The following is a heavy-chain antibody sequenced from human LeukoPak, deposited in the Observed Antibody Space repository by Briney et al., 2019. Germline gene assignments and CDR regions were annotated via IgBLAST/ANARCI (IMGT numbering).Heavy chain of an antibody. CDR3: ARVWYYYGSGSPYYYYYMDV. CDR1: GGSFSGYY. Sequence: SETLSLTCAVYGGSFSGYYWSWIRQPPGKGLEWIGEINHSGSTNYNPSLKSRVTISVDTSKNQFSLKLSSVTAADTAVYYCARVWYYYGSGSPYYYYYMDVWGKGTTVTVSS. J-gene: IGHJ6*03. V-gene: IGHV4-34*01. D-gene: IGHD3-10*01. CDR2: INHSGST.